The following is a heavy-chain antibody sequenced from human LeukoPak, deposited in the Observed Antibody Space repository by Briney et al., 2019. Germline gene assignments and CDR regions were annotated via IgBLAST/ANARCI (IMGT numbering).Heavy chain of an antibody. CDR2: IYSGDST. V-gene: IGHV3-66*01. J-gene: IGHJ4*02. D-gene: IGHD3-10*01. Sequence: GGSLRLSCAASGFTVSSTYMSWVRQAPGKGLEWVSGIYSGDSTYYADSVKGRFIISRDNSKNTLYLQMNSLGAEDTAVYYCARDCVWFGECWGQGTLVTVSS. CDR1: GFTVSSTY. CDR3: ARDCVWFGEC.